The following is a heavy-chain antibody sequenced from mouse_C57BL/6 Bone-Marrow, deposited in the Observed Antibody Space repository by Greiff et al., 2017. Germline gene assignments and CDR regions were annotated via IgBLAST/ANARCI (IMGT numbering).Heavy chain of an antibody. CDR2: ISDGGSYT. J-gene: IGHJ2*01. CDR1: GFTFSSYA. CDR3: ARDYDESNLYYFDY. Sequence: EVKLVESGGGLVKPGGSLKLSCAASGFTFSSYAMSWVRQTPEKRLEWVATISDGGSYTYYPDNVKGRFTISRDNAKNNLYLQMSHLKSEDTAMYYCARDYDESNLYYFDYWGQGTTLTVSS. V-gene: IGHV5-4*01. D-gene: IGHD2-5*01.